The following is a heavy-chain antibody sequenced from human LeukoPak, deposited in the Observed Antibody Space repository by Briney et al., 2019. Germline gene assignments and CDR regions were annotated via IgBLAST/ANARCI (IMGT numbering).Heavy chain of an antibody. D-gene: IGHD5-18*01. CDR3: ASPGYSYGINHFDY. Sequence: PGGSLRLSCAASGFTFSSYAMSWVRQAPGKVLDWVSAISASGGSTYYADSVKGRFTISRDNSKNTLYLQMNSLRAEDTAVYYCASPGYSYGINHFDYWGQGTLVTVSS. J-gene: IGHJ4*02. CDR1: GFTFSSYA. CDR2: ISASGGST. V-gene: IGHV3-23*01.